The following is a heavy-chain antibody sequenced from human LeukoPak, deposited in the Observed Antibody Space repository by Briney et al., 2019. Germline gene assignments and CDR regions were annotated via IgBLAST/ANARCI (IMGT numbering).Heavy chain of an antibody. D-gene: IGHD5-18*01. Sequence: GGSLRLSCAASGFRLDDYAMHWVRQAPGKGLEWVSGISWNSDSIDYADSVKGRFTISRDNAKTSLYLQMNSLRVEDTALYYCAREDTAMAHDYWGQGTLVTVSS. V-gene: IGHV3-9*01. CDR2: ISWNSDSI. CDR1: GFRLDDYA. J-gene: IGHJ4*02. CDR3: AREDTAMAHDY.